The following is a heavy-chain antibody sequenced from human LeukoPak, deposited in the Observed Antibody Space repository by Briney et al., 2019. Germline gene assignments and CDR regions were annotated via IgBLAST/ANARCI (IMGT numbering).Heavy chain of an antibody. J-gene: IGHJ6*03. D-gene: IGHD1-26*01. CDR3: AKEVVSGMDV. Sequence: GGSLRLSCAASGFTFSSYGMHWVRQAPGKGLEWVTFIRYDGSNDYYADSVKGRFTISRDNSKNTLYLQMNSLRAENTAVYYCAKEVVSGMDVWGKGTTVTVSS. CDR1: GFTFSSYG. V-gene: IGHV3-30*02. CDR2: IRYDGSND.